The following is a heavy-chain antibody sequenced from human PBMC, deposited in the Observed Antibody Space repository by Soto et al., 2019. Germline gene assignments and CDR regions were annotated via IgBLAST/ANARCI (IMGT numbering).Heavy chain of an antibody. CDR3: ARGNVVRFLEWLSWFDP. CDR1: GYTFTSYD. CDR2: MNPNSGNT. J-gene: IGHJ5*02. D-gene: IGHD3-3*01. V-gene: IGHV1-8*01. Sequence: QVQLVQSGAEVKKPGASVKVSCKASGYTFTSYDINWVRQATGQGLEWMGWMNPNSGNTGYAQKFQGRVTMTRNTSISTAYMELSSLRSEDTAVYYCARGNVVRFLEWLSWFDPWGQGTLVTVSS.